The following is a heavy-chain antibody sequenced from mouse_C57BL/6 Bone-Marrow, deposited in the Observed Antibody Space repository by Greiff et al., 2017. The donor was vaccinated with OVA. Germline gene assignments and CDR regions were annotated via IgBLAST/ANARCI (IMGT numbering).Heavy chain of an antibody. CDR2: ISSGGSYT. D-gene: IGHD1-1*01. CDR3: ARHAPYYYGSRTNYYAMDY. CDR1: GFTFSSYG. J-gene: IGHJ4*01. Sequence: EVKLMESGGDLVKPGGSLKLSCAASGFTFSSYGMSWVRQTPDKRLEWVATISSGGSYTYHPDSVKGRFTISRDNAKNTLYLQMSSLKSEDTAMYYCARHAPYYYGSRTNYYAMDYWGQGTSVTVSS. V-gene: IGHV5-6*01.